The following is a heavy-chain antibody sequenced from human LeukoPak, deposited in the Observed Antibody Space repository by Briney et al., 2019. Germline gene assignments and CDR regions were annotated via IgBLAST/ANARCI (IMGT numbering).Heavy chain of an antibody. V-gene: IGHV3-30*18. CDR2: ISYDGSNK. Sequence: GVSLRLSCAASGFTFSSYGMHWVRQAPGKGLEWVAVISYDGSNKYYADSVKGRFTISRDNSKNTLYLQMNSLRAEDTAVYYCAKGLRYSDNWGQGTLVTVPS. D-gene: IGHD3-9*01. CDR1: GFTFSSYG. J-gene: IGHJ4*02. CDR3: AKGLRYSDN.